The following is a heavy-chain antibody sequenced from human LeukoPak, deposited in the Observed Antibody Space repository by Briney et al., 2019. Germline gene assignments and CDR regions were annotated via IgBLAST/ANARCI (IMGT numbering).Heavy chain of an antibody. D-gene: IGHD2-15*01. CDR3: AKLIETAATGN. Sequence: PGGSLRLSCAASGFTFTSYWMSWVRQAPGKGLEWVANIKQDGSEKYYVDSVKGRFTISRDNAKNSVYLQMNSLRAEDTAVYYCAKLIETAATGNWGQGTLVTVSS. CDR2: IKQDGSEK. J-gene: IGHJ4*02. CDR1: GFTFTSYW. V-gene: IGHV3-7*05.